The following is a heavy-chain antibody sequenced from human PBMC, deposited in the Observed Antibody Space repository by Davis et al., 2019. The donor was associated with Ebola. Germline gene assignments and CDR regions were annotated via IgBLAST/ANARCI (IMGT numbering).Heavy chain of an antibody. J-gene: IGHJ6*02. D-gene: IGHD3-22*01. CDR3: ARDKAQSYYGSPAYNYYYSGVDV. V-gene: IGHV1-18*04. Sequence: AASVKVSCKASGYTFTSYGISWVRQAPGQGLEWMGWISANNGNTNYSQKFQGRVTMTTDTSTSTAYMELRSLRSDDTAVYYCARDKAQSYYGSPAYNYYYSGVDVWGQGTTVIVSS. CDR1: GYTFTSYG. CDR2: ISANNGNT.